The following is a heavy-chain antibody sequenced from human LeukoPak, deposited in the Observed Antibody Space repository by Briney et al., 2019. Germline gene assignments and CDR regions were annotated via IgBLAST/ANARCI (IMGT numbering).Heavy chain of an antibody. D-gene: IGHD3-10*01. CDR2: ISYDGSNK. CDR1: GFTFSSYA. CDR3: ASLYYYGSGSYYNVVGAFDI. V-gene: IGHV3-30-3*01. Sequence: GGSLRLSCAASGFTFSSYAMHWVRQDPGKGLEWVAVISYDGSNKYYADSVKGRFTISRDNSKNTLYLQMNSLRAEDTAVYYCASLYYYGSGSYYNVVGAFDIWGQGTMVTVSS. J-gene: IGHJ3*02.